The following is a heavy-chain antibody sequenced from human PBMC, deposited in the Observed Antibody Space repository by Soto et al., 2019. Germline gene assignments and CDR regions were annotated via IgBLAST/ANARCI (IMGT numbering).Heavy chain of an antibody. J-gene: IGHJ6*02. CDR3: ARDYPNTWYNWNANDYYYYGMDV. CDR1: GFTFSSYS. D-gene: IGHD1-20*01. CDR2: ISSSSSTI. Sequence: GGSLRLSCAASGFTFSSYSMNWVRQAPGKGLEWVSYISSSSSTIYYADSVKGRFTISRDNAKNSLYLQMNSLRDEDMDVHYCARDYPNTWYNWNANDYYYYGMDVWGQGTTVTVSS. V-gene: IGHV3-48*02.